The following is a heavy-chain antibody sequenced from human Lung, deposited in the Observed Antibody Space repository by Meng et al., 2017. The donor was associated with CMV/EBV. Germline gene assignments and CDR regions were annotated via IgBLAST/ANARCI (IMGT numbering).Heavy chain of an antibody. V-gene: IGHV3-30-3*01. CDR3: ARDEYIILVSYGMDV. CDR1: GFTFSSYA. Sequence: GESXKISXAASGFTFSSYAMHWVRQAPGKGLEWVAVISYDGSNKYYADSVKGRFTISRDNSKNTLYLQMNSLRAEDTAVYYCARDEYIILVSYGMDVWGQGTTVTVSS. D-gene: IGHD3-9*01. J-gene: IGHJ6*02. CDR2: ISYDGSNK.